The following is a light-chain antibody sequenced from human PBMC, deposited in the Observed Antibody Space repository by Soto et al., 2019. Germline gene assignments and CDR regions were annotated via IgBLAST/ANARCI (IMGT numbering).Light chain of an antibody. CDR3: QQYNNWPRT. V-gene: IGKV3-15*01. J-gene: IGKJ1*01. CDR2: GSS. CDR1: QSVGKN. Sequence: EIVMTQSPATLSVSPGERATLSCRASQSVGKNLAWFQQKPGQAPRLLIYGSSSRTTGLPARFSGSGSGTEFTLTISSLQSEDFAVYYCQQYNNWPRTFGQGTKVEIK.